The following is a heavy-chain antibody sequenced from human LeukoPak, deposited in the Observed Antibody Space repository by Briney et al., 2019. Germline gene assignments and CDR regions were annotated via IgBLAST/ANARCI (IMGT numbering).Heavy chain of an antibody. CDR2: IRYDGSNK. CDR1: GFTLSSYG. V-gene: IGHV3-30*02. J-gene: IGHJ6*03. CDR3: AKVWGYCSSTSCYRDYYYYMDV. Sequence: GGSLRLSCAASGFTLSSYGMHWVRQAPGKGPEWVAFIRYDGSNKYYADSVKGRFTISRDNSKNTLYLQMNSLRAEDTAVYYCAKVWGYCSSTSCYRDYYYYMDVWGKGTTVTVSS. D-gene: IGHD2-2*01.